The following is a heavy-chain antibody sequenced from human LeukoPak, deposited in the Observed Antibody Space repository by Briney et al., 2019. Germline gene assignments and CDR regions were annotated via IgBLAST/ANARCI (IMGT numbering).Heavy chain of an antibody. Sequence: TPSETLSLTCTVSGVSISSSSYYWGWIRQPPGKGLEWIGYIYYSGSTNYNPSLKSRVTISVDTSKNQFSLKLSSVTAADTAVYCCARALLYSSGWEYYFDYWGQGTLVTVSS. D-gene: IGHD6-19*01. J-gene: IGHJ4*02. CDR1: GVSISSSSYY. CDR2: IYYSGST. CDR3: ARALLYSSGWEYYFDY. V-gene: IGHV4-61*05.